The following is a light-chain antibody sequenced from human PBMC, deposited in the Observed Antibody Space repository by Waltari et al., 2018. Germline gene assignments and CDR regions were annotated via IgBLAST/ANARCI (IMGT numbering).Light chain of an antibody. CDR3: QVWDSSSDQVV. J-gene: IGLJ2*01. V-gene: IGLV3-21*02. Sequence: SYVLTQAPSVSVAPGQTATITCGGDNIGSQRVHWYQQKSGQAPSLVVHDDYGRASGSPERFCGSHSGSMATLTISGVEAGDEADYYWQVWDSSSDQVVFGGGTKLTVL. CDR1: NIGSQR. CDR2: DDY.